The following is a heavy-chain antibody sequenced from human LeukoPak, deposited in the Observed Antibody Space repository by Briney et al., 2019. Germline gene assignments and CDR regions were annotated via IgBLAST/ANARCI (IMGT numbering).Heavy chain of an antibody. Sequence: ASVKVSCKASGYTFTSYGISWVRQAPGQGLEWMGWISAYNDNTNYAQKLQGRVTMTTDASTSTAYMELRSLRSDDTAVYYCARVHYDILTGYSYFDYWGQGTLVTVSS. CDR3: ARVHYDILTGYSYFDY. J-gene: IGHJ4*02. V-gene: IGHV1-18*01. D-gene: IGHD3-9*01. CDR1: GYTFTSYG. CDR2: ISAYNDNT.